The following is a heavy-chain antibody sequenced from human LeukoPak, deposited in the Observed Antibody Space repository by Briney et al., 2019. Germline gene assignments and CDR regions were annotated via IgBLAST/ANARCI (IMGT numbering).Heavy chain of an antibody. CDR1: GFTFSSYA. Sequence: PGGSLRLSCAASGFTFSSYAMSWVRQAPGKGLEWVSYITSGSGTIYYADSVKGRFTISRDNARNSLYLQMNSLRAEDTAVYYCARDRSSAYWGQGTLVTVSS. V-gene: IGHV3-48*01. CDR2: ITSGSGTI. D-gene: IGHD2-15*01. CDR3: ARDRSSAY. J-gene: IGHJ4*02.